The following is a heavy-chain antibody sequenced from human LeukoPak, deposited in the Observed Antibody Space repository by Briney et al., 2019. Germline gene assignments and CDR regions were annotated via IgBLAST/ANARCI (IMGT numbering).Heavy chain of an antibody. Sequence: GGSLRLSCAASGFTFSSYSMNWVRQAPGKGLEWVSSISSSSSYIYYADSVKGRFTISRDNAKNSLYLQMNSLRAEDTAVYYCARARFSGSSGDIWGQGTMVTVSS. J-gene: IGHJ3*02. CDR3: ARARFSGSSGDI. V-gene: IGHV3-21*01. CDR2: ISSSSSYI. D-gene: IGHD1-26*01. CDR1: GFTFSSYS.